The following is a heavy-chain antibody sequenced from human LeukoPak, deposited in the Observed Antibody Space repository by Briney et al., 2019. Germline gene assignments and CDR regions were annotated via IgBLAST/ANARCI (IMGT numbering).Heavy chain of an antibody. Sequence: GGSLRLSCAASGFTFSSYWMHWVRQAPGKGLVWVSRINSDGSSTSYADSVKGRFTISRDNAKNTLYLQMSSLTAADTAVYYCAKDRSIGTYYTFDHWGQGTLVTVSS. CDR2: INSDGSST. CDR1: GFTFSSYW. J-gene: IGHJ4*02. CDR3: AKDRSIGTYYTFDH. D-gene: IGHD1-26*01. V-gene: IGHV3-74*01.